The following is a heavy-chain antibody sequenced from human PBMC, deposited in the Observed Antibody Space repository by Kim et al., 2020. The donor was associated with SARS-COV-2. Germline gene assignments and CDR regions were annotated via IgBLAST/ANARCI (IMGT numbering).Heavy chain of an antibody. V-gene: IGHV3-23*01. J-gene: IGHJ4*02. D-gene: IGHD6-13*01. CDR3: AKVARAAAGGYFDY. CDR2: ISGGGGST. CDR1: GFTFINYP. Sequence: GGSLRLSCAASGFTFINYPMTWVRQAPGKGLEWVSVISGGGGSTYYADSVKGRFTISRDNSKNTLYLQMNSLRAEDTAVYYCAKVARAAAGGYFDYWGQGTLVTVSS.